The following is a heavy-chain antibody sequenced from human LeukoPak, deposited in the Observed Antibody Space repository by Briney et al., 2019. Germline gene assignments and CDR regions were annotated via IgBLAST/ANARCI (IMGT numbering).Heavy chain of an antibody. CDR3: AKGTSSWHEFDS. D-gene: IGHD6-13*01. V-gene: IGHV3-43D*03. CDR2: ITWDGDST. Sequence: GGSLRLSCAASGFTSDDYAMHWVRQAPGKGLEWVSLITWDGDSTYYADSVKGRFTISRDNSKNYLYLQMNSLRAEDTALYYCAKGTSSWHEFDSWGQGTLVTVSS. J-gene: IGHJ4*02. CDR1: GFTSDDYA.